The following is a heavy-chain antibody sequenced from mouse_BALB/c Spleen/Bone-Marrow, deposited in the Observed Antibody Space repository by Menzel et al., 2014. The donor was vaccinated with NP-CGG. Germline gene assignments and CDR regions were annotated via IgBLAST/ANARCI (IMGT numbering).Heavy chain of an antibody. V-gene: IGHV1-80*01. D-gene: IGHD1-1*01. J-gene: IGHJ3*01. CDR2: IYPGDVDT. Sequence: VQLQQSGAELVRPGSSVKISCKASGYAFSRSWMNWVKQRPGQGLEWIGQIYPGDVDTNYSGKFKGRATLTADKSSGTAYMQLSSLTSEDTAVYFCAGSTPLAYWGQGTLVTVSA. CDR3: AGSTPLAY. CDR1: GYAFSRSW.